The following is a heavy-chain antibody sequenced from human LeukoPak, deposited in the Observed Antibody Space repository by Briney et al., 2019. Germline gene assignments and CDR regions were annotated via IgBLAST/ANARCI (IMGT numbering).Heavy chain of an antibody. CDR2: IYYSGST. Sequence: SETLSLTCTVSGGSISSSSYYWGWIRQPPGKGLEWIGSIYYSGSTYYNPSLKSRVTISVYTSKRQCSLKLSSLAASDTAVYYCASISTIAAACNSFDDWGQGTLVTVSS. D-gene: IGHD6-13*01. CDR1: GGSISSSSYY. V-gene: IGHV4-39*01. J-gene: IGHJ4*01. CDR3: ASISTIAAACNSFDD.